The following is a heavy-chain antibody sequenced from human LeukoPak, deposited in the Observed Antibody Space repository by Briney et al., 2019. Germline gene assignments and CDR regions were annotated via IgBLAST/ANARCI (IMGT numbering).Heavy chain of an antibody. J-gene: IGHJ5*02. CDR2: IYYSGST. D-gene: IGHD3-22*01. CDR1: GYSISSGYY. V-gene: IGHV4-61*01. Sequence: SETLSLTCTVSGYSISSGYYWGWIRQPPGKGLEWIGYIYYSGSTNYNPSLKSRVTISVDTSKNQFSLKLSSVTAADTAVYYCARARITMIVGWFDPWGQGTLVTVSS. CDR3: ARARITMIVGWFDP.